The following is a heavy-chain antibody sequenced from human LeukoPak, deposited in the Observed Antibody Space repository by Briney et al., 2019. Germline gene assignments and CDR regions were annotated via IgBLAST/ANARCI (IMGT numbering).Heavy chain of an antibody. J-gene: IGHJ4*02. CDR2: INGDGSST. D-gene: IGHD3-3*01. Sequence: GGSLRLSCAASGFTFSSYWMHWVRQAPGKGLVWVSRINGDGSSTNYADSVKGRFTISRDNAKNTLYLQMSSLRAEDTAVYYCATDRGWRTSGYYLYYFEYWGQGTLVTYSS. CDR1: GFTFSSYW. V-gene: IGHV3-74*01. CDR3: ATDRGWRTSGYYLYYFEY.